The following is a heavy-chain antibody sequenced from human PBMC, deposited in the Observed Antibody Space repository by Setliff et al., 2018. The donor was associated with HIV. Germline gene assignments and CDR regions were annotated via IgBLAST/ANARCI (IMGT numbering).Heavy chain of an antibody. CDR1: GFTFTSYA. J-gene: IGHJ4*02. V-gene: IGHV3-23*01. Sequence: HLGGSLRLSCAASGFTFTSYAMNWVRQAPGKGLEWVSSISGSGSTTYYADSVKGRLTISRDNSQNALYLHMNSLRAEDTAVYYCAKLQEGHVYSHYDSWGQGTLVTVSS. CDR2: ISGSGSTT. CDR3: AKLQEGHVYSHYDS. D-gene: IGHD2-21*01.